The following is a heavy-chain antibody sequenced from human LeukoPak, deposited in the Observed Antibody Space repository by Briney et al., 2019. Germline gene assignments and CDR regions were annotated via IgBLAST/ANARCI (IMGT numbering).Heavy chain of an antibody. CDR3: AKGTDTTGRRNFDI. J-gene: IGHJ4*02. D-gene: IGHD2-8*02. CDR1: GFTFTSYA. CDR2: ITSSGDGT. V-gene: IGHV3-23*01. Sequence: GGSLRLSCEASGFTFTSYAMHWVRQAPGKGLEWLSSITSSGDGTFYTDSLSGRFTISRDNAKKAVFLQMKSLRRGDSALYFCAKGTDTTGRRNFDIWGQGTLVTVSS.